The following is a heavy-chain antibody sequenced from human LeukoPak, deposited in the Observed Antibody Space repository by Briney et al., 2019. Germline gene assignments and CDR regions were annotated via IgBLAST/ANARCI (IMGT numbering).Heavy chain of an antibody. D-gene: IGHD6-13*01. J-gene: IGHJ1*01. Sequence: SETLSLTCTVSGGSISSYYWSWIRQPPGKGLEWIGYIYYSGSTNYNPSLKSRVTMSVDTSKNQFSLKLSSVTAADTAVYYCARAAAAAPAEYFQHWGQGTLVTVSS. V-gene: IGHV4-59*01. CDR3: ARAAAAAPAEYFQH. CDR2: IYYSGST. CDR1: GGSISSYY.